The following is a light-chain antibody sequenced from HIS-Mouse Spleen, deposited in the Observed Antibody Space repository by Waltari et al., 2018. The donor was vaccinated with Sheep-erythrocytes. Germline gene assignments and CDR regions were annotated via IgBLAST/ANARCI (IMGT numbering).Light chain of an antibody. J-gene: IGLJ3*02. Sequence: QSALTQPPSASGSPGQSVTISCTGTSSDVGGYNYVSWYQQHPGKAPKLMIDEGSKRPSGGSNRVSGSKSGNTASLTISGLQAEDEADYYCCSYAGSSTPWVFGGGTNLTVL. V-gene: IGLV2-23*01. CDR3: CSYAGSSTPWV. CDR2: EGS. CDR1: SSDVGGYNY.